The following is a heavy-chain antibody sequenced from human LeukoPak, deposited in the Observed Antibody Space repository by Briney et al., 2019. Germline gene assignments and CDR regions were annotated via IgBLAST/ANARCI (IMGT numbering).Heavy chain of an antibody. CDR2: IYYSGTT. J-gene: IGHJ4*02. Sequence: PSETLSLTCTVSGGSISSTGYWGWIRQPPGKGLEWIGNIYYSGTTYYNPSLKSRVTISVDTSKNQFSLKLSSVTAADTAVYYCARHVLVAGNWDYFDYWGQGTLVTVSS. CDR3: ARHVLVAGNWDYFDY. V-gene: IGHV4-39*01. D-gene: IGHD6-19*01. CDR1: GGSISSTGY.